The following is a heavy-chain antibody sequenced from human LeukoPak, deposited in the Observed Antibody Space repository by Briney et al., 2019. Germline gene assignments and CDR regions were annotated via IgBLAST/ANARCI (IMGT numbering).Heavy chain of an antibody. V-gene: IGHV3-7*04. Sequence: GGSLRLSCVASGFTFSDYWMSWVRQAPGKGREWVANINQDGSEKYFVDSVKGRFTISRDNAKNSLYLQMNSLRAEDTAVYYCARAREKWVAFDIWGQGTMVTVSS. D-gene: IGHD1-26*01. CDR2: INQDGSEK. CDR1: GFTFSDYW. J-gene: IGHJ3*02. CDR3: ARAREKWVAFDI.